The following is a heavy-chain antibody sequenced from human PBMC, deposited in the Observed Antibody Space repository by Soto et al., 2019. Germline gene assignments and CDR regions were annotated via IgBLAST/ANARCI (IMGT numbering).Heavy chain of an antibody. J-gene: IGHJ4*02. Sequence: QVQLQESGPGLVKPSETLSLTCTVSGVSISSYYWSWIRQPPGKGLEWIGYIYYSGSTNYNPSLKCRVTISVDTSKNQFSLKLSSVTAADTAVYYCARSRGGYFDYWGQGTLVTVSS. CDR2: IYYSGST. D-gene: IGHD3-22*01. CDR3: ARSRGGYFDY. V-gene: IGHV4-59*01. CDR1: GVSISSYY.